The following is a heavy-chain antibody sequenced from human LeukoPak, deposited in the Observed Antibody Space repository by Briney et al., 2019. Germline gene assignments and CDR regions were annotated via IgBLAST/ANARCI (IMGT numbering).Heavy chain of an antibody. Sequence: PGGSLRLSCAASGFTFSNYAMSWVRQAPGQGLDWVLAISDSGVTAYYADSVKGRFTISRDNSKSTLYLQMNSLRAEDTAVYYCANLNAPYWGNFDYWGQGTLVTVSS. D-gene: IGHD3-16*01. CDR1: GFTFSNYA. CDR3: ANLNAPYWGNFDY. V-gene: IGHV3-23*01. CDR2: ISDSGVTA. J-gene: IGHJ4*02.